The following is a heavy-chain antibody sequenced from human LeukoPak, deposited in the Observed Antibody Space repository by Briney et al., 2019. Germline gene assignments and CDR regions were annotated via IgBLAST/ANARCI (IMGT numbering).Heavy chain of an antibody. CDR1: GFTFSDYY. D-gene: IGHD2-2*01. V-gene: IGHV3-11*01. CDR2: ISSSGSTI. CDR3: AKSPAPLYHYYMDV. J-gene: IGHJ6*03. Sequence: PGGSLRLSCAASGFTFSDYYMSWIRQAPGKGLEWVSYISSSGSTIYYADSVKGRFTISRDNAKNSLYLQMNSLRAEDTAVYYCAKSPAPLYHYYMDVWGKGTTVTVSS.